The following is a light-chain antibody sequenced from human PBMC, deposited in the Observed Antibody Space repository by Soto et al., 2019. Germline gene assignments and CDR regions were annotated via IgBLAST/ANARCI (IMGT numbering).Light chain of an antibody. V-gene: IGLV2-23*02. CDR1: SSDIGSYNL. CDR3: CSYAGSSTWV. Sequence: QAVVTQPASVSGSPGQSITISCTGTSSDIGSYNLVSWYQQHPGKAPKLMIYEVSKRPSGVSNRFSGSKSGNTASLTISGLQAEDEADYYCCSYAGSSTWVFGGGTKLTDL. J-gene: IGLJ3*02. CDR2: EVS.